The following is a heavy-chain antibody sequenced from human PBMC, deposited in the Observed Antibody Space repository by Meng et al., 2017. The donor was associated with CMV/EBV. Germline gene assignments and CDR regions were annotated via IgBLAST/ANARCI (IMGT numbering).Heavy chain of an antibody. J-gene: IGHJ6*02. V-gene: IGHV3-30*02. CDR1: GFTFSNYW. CDR3: ACGLYYYYGMDV. CDR2: IRYDGSNK. D-gene: IGHD1-26*01. Sequence: GESLKISCAASGFTFSNYWMHWVRQAPGKGLEWVAFIRYDGSNKYYADSVKGRFTISRDNSKNSLYLQMNSLRAEDTAVYYCACGLYYYYGMDVWGQGTTVTVSS.